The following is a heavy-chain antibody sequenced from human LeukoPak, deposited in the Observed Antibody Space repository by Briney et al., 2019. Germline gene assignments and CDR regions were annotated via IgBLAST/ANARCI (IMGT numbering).Heavy chain of an antibody. CDR2: INAGKGNT. V-gene: IGHV1-3*01. J-gene: IGHJ6*02. CDR3: ARAFGELLRYGMDV. CDR1: GYVFSTYA. Sequence: GASVKVSRKASGYVFSTYAMHWVRQAPGQRLEWMGWINAGKGNTKYSQKFQDRVTITRDTSASTAYMELSSLRSEDTAVYYCARAFGELLRYGMDVWGQGTTVTVS. D-gene: IGHD3-10*01.